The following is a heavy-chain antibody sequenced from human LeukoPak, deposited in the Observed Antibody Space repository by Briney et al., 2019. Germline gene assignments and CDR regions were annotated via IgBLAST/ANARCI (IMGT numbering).Heavy chain of an antibody. CDR2: SYYSGST. CDR1: GGSISSGDNY. CDR3: ARGDLYSSSWYN. Sequence: SETLSLTCTVSGGSISSGDNYCSWIRQPPGKGLEWIGYSYYSGSTYYNPSLKSRVTISVDTSKNQFSLKLSSVTAADTAVYYCARGDLYSSSWYNWGQGTLVTVSS. D-gene: IGHD6-13*01. J-gene: IGHJ4*02. V-gene: IGHV4-30-4*08.